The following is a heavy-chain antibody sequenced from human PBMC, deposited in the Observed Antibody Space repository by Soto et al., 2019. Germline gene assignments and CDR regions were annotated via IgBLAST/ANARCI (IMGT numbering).Heavy chain of an antibody. V-gene: IGHV1-69*12. J-gene: IGHJ6*02. Sequence: QVQLVQSGAEVKKPGSSVKFSGKASGGTSSSYAISWGHQAPGKGLEWRGGIIPILGTANYTQKFQGRVTIIADESTSTAYMELSSLRSEDTAVFYCASNNNVLTGSYYYGMDVWGQGTTVTVSS. D-gene: IGHD3-9*01. CDR3: ASNNNVLTGSYYYGMDV. CDR2: IIPILGTA. CDR1: GGTSSSYA.